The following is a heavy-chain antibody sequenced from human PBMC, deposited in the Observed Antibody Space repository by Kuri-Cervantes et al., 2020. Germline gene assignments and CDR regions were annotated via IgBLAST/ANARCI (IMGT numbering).Heavy chain of an antibody. D-gene: IGHD2-21*02. J-gene: IGHJ4*02. Sequence: GSLTLSCAAYGGSFSSGSYYCSWIRQPPGEGLEWIGYIYYSGSTNYNPSLKSRVTISVDTSKNQFSLKLSSVTAADTVVYYCARGIVVVTAGGGLGFDYWGQGTLVTVSS. CDR2: IYYSGST. CDR1: GGSFSSGSYY. V-gene: IGHV4-61*01. CDR3: ARGIVVVTAGGGLGFDY.